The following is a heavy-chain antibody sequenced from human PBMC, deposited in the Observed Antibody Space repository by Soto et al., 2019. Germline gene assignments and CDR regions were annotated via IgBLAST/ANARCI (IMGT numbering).Heavy chain of an antibody. CDR3: AREVHVHTPAFVY. CDR1: GGTFNTYA. D-gene: IGHD3-10*02. J-gene: IGHJ4*02. Sequence: VQLVQSGAEMKKPGSSVKVSCQSSGGTFNTYAMNWVRQAPGQGPEWMGDISPMFGAANYAPKFQGRVTITEDESTGTSYMQLSSLTSEDTALYFCAREVHVHTPAFVYWGQGTLVTVSS. V-gene: IGHV1-69*19. CDR2: ISPMFGAA.